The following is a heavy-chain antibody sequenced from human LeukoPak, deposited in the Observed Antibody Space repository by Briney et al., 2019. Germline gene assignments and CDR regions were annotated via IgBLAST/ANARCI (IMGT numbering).Heavy chain of an antibody. CDR2: IYSGGST. CDR1: GFTFSTYA. V-gene: IGHV3-53*01. Sequence: PGGSLRLSCEASGFTFSTYAMSWVRQAPGKGLEWVSVIYSGGSTYYADSVKGRFTISRDSSKNTLYLQMNSLRAEDTAVYYCAREDRNYVASDYWGQGTLVTVSS. CDR3: AREDRNYVASDY. D-gene: IGHD1-14*01. J-gene: IGHJ4*02.